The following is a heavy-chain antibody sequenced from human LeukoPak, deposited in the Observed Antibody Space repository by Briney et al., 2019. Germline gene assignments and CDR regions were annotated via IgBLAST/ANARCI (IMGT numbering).Heavy chain of an antibody. D-gene: IGHD3-9*01. Sequence: GRSLRLSCAASGFTFSSYGMHWVRQAPGKGLEWVAVISYDGSNKYYADSVKGRFTISRDNSKNTLYLQMNSLRAEDTAVYYCAKGFNWYPLFDPWGQGTLVTVSS. CDR1: GFTFSSYG. CDR2: ISYDGSNK. CDR3: AKGFNWYPLFDP. J-gene: IGHJ5*02. V-gene: IGHV3-30*18.